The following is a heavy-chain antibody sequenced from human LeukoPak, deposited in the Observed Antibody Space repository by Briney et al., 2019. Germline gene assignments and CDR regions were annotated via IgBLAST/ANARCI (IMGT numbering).Heavy chain of an antibody. Sequence: GGSLRLSCAASGFTFSSYAMSWVRQAPGKGLEWVSAISGSGGSTYYADSVKGRFTISRDNSKNTLYLQMNSLRAEDTAVYYCAKDHQQLVWWGVSAAFDIWGQGTMVTVSS. V-gene: IGHV3-23*01. CDR2: ISGSGGST. CDR3: AKDHQQLVWWGVSAAFDI. J-gene: IGHJ3*02. CDR1: GFTFSSYA. D-gene: IGHD6-13*01.